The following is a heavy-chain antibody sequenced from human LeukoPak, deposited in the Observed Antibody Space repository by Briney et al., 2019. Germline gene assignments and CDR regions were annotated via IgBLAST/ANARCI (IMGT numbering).Heavy chain of an antibody. CDR2: ISAYNGNT. CDR3: ASLSENVVPAAGPTNWFDP. D-gene: IGHD2-2*01. V-gene: IGHV1-18*01. J-gene: IGHJ5*02. Sequence: ASVKVSCKASGYTFTSYGISWVRQAPGQGLEWMGWISAYNGNTNYAQKLQGRVTMTTDTSTSTAYMELRSLRSDDTAVYYCASLSENVVPAAGPTNWFDPWGQGTLVTVSS. CDR1: GYTFTSYG.